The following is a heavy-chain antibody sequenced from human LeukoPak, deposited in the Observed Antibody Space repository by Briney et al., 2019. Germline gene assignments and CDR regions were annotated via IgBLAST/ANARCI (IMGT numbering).Heavy chain of an antibody. CDR3: ARRVPGRSGNWFDP. V-gene: IGHV4-39*01. CDR2: MNYGGST. CDR1: GGSISNNDYF. J-gene: IGHJ5*02. Sequence: SEALSLTCTVSGGSISNNDYFWGWIRQPPGKGLEWIGSMNYGGSTHDNPSLKSRVTISVDTSKNQVSLKLSSVTAADTAVYYCARRVPGRSGNWFDPWGQGTLVTVSS. D-gene: IGHD2-2*01.